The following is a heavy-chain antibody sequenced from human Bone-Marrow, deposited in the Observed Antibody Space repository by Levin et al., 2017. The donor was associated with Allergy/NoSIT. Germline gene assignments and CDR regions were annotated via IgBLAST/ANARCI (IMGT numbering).Heavy chain of an antibody. CDR2: IYYTGST. CDR1: GASISSGGYY. J-gene: IGHJ4*02. V-gene: IGHV4-31*03. CDR3: ARTSGGFINKYFDY. D-gene: IGHD3-10*01. Sequence: PSETLSLTCTVSGASISSGGYYWSWIRQLPGKGLEWIGYIYYTGSTTYNPSLKSRLTMSVDTSKNQFSLKLTSVTAADTAVYCCARTSGGFINKYFDYWGQGTLVTVSS.